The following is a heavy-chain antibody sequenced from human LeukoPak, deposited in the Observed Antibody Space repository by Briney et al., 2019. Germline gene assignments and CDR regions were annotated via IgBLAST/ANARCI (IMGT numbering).Heavy chain of an antibody. CDR2: INHSGST. Sequence: PSETLSLTCAVYGGSFSGYYWLWIRQPPGKGLECIGEINHSGSTNYNPSLKSRVNISVDTSKNQFYLKLSSVTAADTAVYYCAREPDGYCSGGSCYSGWFDPWGQGTLVTVSS. V-gene: IGHV4-34*01. CDR3: AREPDGYCSGGSCYSGWFDP. J-gene: IGHJ5*02. CDR1: GGSFSGYY. D-gene: IGHD2-15*01.